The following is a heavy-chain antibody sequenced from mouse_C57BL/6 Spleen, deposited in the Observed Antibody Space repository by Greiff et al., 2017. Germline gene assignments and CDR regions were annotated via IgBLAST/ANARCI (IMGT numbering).Heavy chain of an antibody. J-gene: IGHJ4*01. CDR2: IWRGGST. CDR3: AGVLRQGYAMGY. V-gene: IGHV2-5*01. CDR1: GFSLTSYG. D-gene: IGHD1-1*01. Sequence: QVQLKESGPGLVQPSPSLSITCTVSGFSLTSYGVHWVRQSPGKGLEWLGVIWRGGSTDYNAAFMSRLSTTKDNSKSQVFFRMNSLQADDSAIYCCAGVLRQGYAMGYWGQGTSVTVSS.